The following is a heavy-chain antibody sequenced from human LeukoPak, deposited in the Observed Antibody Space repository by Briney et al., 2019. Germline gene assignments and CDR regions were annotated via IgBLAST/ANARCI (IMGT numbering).Heavy chain of an antibody. D-gene: IGHD5-12*01. J-gene: IGHJ4*02. Sequence: SETLSLTCAVHGGSFSGYYWSWIRQPPGKGLEWIGEINHSGSTNYNPSLKSRVTISVDTSKNQFSLKLSSVTAADTAVYYCARADSGYDQYYFDYWGQGTLVTVSS. CDR3: ARADSGYDQYYFDY. CDR2: INHSGST. V-gene: IGHV4-34*01. CDR1: GGSFSGYY.